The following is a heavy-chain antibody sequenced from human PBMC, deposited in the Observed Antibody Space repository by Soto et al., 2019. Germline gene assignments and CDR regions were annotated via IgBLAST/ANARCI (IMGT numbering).Heavy chain of an antibody. CDR3: ARYRSSSDAFDI. CDR1: GGSISSYY. D-gene: IGHD6-6*01. CDR2: IYYSGST. V-gene: IGHV4-59*01. J-gene: IGHJ3*02. Sequence: QVQLQESGPGLVKPSETLSLTCTVSGGSISSYYWSWIRQPPGKGLEWIGYIYYSGSTNYNPPLKSRVTISVDTSKNQFSLKLSSVTAADTAEYYCARYRSSSDAFDIWGQGTMVTVSS.